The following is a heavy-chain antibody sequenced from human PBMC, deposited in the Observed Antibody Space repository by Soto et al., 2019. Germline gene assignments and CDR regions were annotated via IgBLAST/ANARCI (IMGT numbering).Heavy chain of an antibody. D-gene: IGHD4-17*01. CDR1: GGSISSGGYY. J-gene: IGHJ6*02. CDR3: ARGAGPTVTTWRPNLNQDYGMDV. CDR2: IYYSGST. V-gene: IGHV4-31*03. Sequence: SETLSLTCTVSGGSISSGGYYWSWIRQHPGKGLEWIGYIYYSGSTYYNPSLKSRVTISVDTSKNQFSLKLSSVTAADTAVYYCARGAGPTVTTWRPNLNQDYGMDVWGQGTTVTVSS.